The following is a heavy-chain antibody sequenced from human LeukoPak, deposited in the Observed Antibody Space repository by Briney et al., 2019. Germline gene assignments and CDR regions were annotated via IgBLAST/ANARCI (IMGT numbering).Heavy chain of an antibody. CDR2: ISYDGNNK. D-gene: IGHD7-27*01. V-gene: IGHV3-30*18. Sequence: GGSLTLSCAPSGFTSSSYGMHWVRQAPGKGLEWVAVISYDGNNKYYADSVKGRFTISRDNSKNTLYLQMNSLRAEDTAVYYCAKESWGSGWYFDLWGRGTLVTVSS. CDR3: AKESWGSGWYFDL. J-gene: IGHJ2*01. CDR1: GFTSSSYG.